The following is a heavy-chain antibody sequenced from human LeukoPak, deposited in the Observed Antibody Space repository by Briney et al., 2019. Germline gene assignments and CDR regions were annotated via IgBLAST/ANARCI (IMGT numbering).Heavy chain of an antibody. CDR3: ATGWGGFSPYYGMDV. Sequence: SETLSLTCTVSGGSISSYYWSWIRQPPGKGLEWIGYIYYSGSTNYNPSLKSRVTISVDTSKNQFSLKLSSVTAADTAVYYCATGWGGFSPYYGMDVWGQGTTVTVSS. CDR2: IYYSGST. D-gene: IGHD6-25*01. J-gene: IGHJ6*02. V-gene: IGHV4-59*01. CDR1: GGSISSYY.